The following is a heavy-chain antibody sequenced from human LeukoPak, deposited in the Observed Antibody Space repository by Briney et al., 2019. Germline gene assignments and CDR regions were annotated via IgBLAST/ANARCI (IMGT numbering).Heavy chain of an antibody. D-gene: IGHD2-8*01. V-gene: IGHV4-59*01. CDR3: ARNLMTKYYYYMDV. CDR1: GGSISSYY. CDR2: IYYSGST. J-gene: IGHJ6*03. Sequence: SETLSLTCTVSGGSISSYYWSWIRQPPGKGLEWIGYIYYSGSTNYNPSLKSRVTISVDTSKNQFSLKLSSVTAADTAAYYCARNLMTKYYYYMDVWGRGTTVTVSS.